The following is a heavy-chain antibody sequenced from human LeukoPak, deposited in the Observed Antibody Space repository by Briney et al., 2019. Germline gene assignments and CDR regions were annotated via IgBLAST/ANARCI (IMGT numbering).Heavy chain of an antibody. D-gene: IGHD1-26*01. J-gene: IGHJ3*02. CDR2: IDYSATT. CDR3: ARDSRRELLHAFDI. V-gene: IGHV4-59*01. Sequence: SETLSLTCTVSGGSISSYYWSWIRQPPGKGLEWIAYIDYSATTNYNPSLKSRVTISVDTSKNQFSLKLSSVTAADTAVYYCARDSRRELLHAFDIWGQGTMVTVSS. CDR1: GGSISSYY.